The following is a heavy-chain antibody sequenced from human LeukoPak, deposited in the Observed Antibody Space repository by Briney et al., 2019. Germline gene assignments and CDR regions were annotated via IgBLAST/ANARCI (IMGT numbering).Heavy chain of an antibody. CDR1: GGSISSSSYY. CDR2: IYYSGST. Sequence: PSETLSLTCTVSGGSISSSSYYWGWIRQPPGKALEWIGYIYYSGSTNYNPSLKSRVTISVDTSKSQFSLKLSSVTAADTAVYYCARTYGSGSLIFDYWGQGTLVTVSS. V-gene: IGHV4-61*05. D-gene: IGHD3-10*01. J-gene: IGHJ4*02. CDR3: ARTYGSGSLIFDY.